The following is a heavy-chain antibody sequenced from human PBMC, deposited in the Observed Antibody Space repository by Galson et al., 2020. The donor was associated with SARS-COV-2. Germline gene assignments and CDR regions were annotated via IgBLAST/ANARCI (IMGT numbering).Heavy chain of an antibody. J-gene: IGHJ4*02. CDR2: ISNNGGST. CDR3: AKDRWGSRAGHFDF. D-gene: IGHD6-13*01. Sequence: GESLKISCEASGFTFSSYAMSWVRQAPGKGLGWVSGISNNGGSTYYADSVKGRFTISRDNSKNTLCLQMNSRRGEDTALYYCAKDRWGSRAGHFDFWGQGTLVTVSS. CDR1: GFTFSSYA. V-gene: IGHV3-23*01.